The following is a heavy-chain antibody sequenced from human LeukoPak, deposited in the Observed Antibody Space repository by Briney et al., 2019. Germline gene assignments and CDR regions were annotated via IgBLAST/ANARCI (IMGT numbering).Heavy chain of an antibody. D-gene: IGHD6-13*01. J-gene: IGHJ4*02. CDR3: ARHRYGSSWQPFDY. V-gene: IGHV5-51*01. CDR2: IYPGDSDT. CDR1: GYMFTNYW. Sequence: GESLKISCQGSGYMFTNYWIGWVRQMPGKGLELMGIIYPGDSDTKYSPSFQGQVTISVDKSISTAYLQWSSLKASDTAMYYCARHRYGSSWQPFDYWGQGTLVTVSS.